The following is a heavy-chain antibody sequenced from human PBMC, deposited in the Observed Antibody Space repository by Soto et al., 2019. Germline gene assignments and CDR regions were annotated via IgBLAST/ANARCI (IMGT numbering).Heavy chain of an antibody. V-gene: IGHV3-66*01. J-gene: IGHJ6*02. CDR1: GFTVSSDY. CDR2: IYSGGGR. CDR3: ARDPGDRNGMIV. D-gene: IGHD1-26*01. Sequence: VQVVESGGDLVQPGGSLRLSCAASGFTVSSDYMNWVRQAPGKGLEWVSVIYSGGGRYYADSVKGRFTISRDNSKNMVYLQMNSLRDEATAVYYCARDPGDRNGMIVWGQGTTVTVSS.